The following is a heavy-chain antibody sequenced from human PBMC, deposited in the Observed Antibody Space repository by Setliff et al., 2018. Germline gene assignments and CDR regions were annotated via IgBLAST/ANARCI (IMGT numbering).Heavy chain of an antibody. Sequence: SETLSLTCTVSGASINSLSWWSWVRQPPGKGLEWIGEINHSGSTNYNPSLKSRVTISVDTSKNQFSLKLTSVTAEDTAVYYCARMSGFQYIDVWDKGTTVTVSS. CDR2: INHSGST. J-gene: IGHJ6*03. D-gene: IGHD3-3*01. V-gene: IGHV4-4*02. CDR1: GASINSLSW. CDR3: ARMSGFQYIDV.